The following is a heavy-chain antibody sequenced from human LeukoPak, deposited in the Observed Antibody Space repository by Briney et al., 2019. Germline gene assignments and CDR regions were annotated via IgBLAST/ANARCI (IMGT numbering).Heavy chain of an antibody. D-gene: IGHD1-26*01. J-gene: IGHJ3*02. Sequence: GASVKVSCKASGYTFTSYGISWVRQAPGQGLEWMGWISAYNGNTNYAQKLQGRVTMTTDTSTSTAYMELRSLRSDDTAVYYCASRQYSGSYPGDAFDIWGQGTMVTVSS. CDR3: ASRQYSGSYPGDAFDI. CDR1: GYTFTSYG. CDR2: ISAYNGNT. V-gene: IGHV1-18*01.